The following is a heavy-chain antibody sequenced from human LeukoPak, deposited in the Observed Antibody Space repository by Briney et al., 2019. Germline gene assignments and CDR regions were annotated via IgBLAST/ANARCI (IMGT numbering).Heavy chain of an antibody. CDR1: GGSFSGYY. J-gene: IGHJ4*02. V-gene: IGHV4-34*01. D-gene: IGHD1-26*01. CDR3: ARGLVGATLNY. Sequence: SETLSLTCAVYGGSFSGYYWSWIRQPPGKGLEWIGEINHSGSTYYNPSLKSRVTISVDTSKNQFSLKLSSVTAADTAVYYCARGLVGATLNYWGQGTLVTVSS. CDR2: INHSGST.